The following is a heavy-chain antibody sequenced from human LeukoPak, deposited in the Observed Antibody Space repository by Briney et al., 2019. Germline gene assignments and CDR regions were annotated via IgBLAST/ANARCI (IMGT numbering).Heavy chain of an antibody. CDR3: ARGIGIAAAGTGYYYYMDV. V-gene: IGHV1-69*06. D-gene: IGHD6-13*01. J-gene: IGHJ6*03. CDR1: GGTFSSYA. Sequence: SVKVSCKASGGTFSSYAISWVRQAPGQGLEWMGGIIPIFGTANYAQKFQGRVTITADKSTSTAYMKLSSLRSEDTAVYYCARGIGIAAAGTGYYYYMDVWGKGTTVTVSS. CDR2: IIPIFGTA.